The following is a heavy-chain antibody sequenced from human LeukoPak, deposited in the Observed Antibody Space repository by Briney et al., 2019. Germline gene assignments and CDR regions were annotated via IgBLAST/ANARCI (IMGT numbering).Heavy chain of an antibody. D-gene: IGHD3-22*01. J-gene: IGHJ4*02. Sequence: SETLSLTCTVSGDSISSSSYYWSWIRQPDGKGLEWIGRIYTSGSTNYNPSLKSRVTISVDTSKNQFSLKLSSVTAADTAVYFCARAGGSYDSSGYYFKWGQGTLVTVSS. CDR3: ARAGGSYDSSGYYFK. CDR2: IYTSGST. CDR1: GDSISSSSYY. V-gene: IGHV4-61*02.